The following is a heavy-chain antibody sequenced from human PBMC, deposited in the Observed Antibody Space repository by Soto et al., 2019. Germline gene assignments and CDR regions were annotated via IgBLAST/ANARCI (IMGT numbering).Heavy chain of an antibody. CDR2: IDPKNGGT. CDR3: GRDDYGIFPY. V-gene: IGHV1-2*02. Sequence: ASVKVSCKASGYSISAYYIHWVRQAPGQGLEWMGWIDPKNGGTVSAQKFQGRLTMTRDTSISTVYMDLSELTSDDTALYYCGRDDYGIFPYWGQGSLVTV. D-gene: IGHD3-10*01. J-gene: IGHJ4*02. CDR1: GYSISAYY.